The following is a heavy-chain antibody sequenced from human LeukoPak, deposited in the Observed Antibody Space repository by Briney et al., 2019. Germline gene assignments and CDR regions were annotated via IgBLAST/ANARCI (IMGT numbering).Heavy chain of an antibody. CDR3: AKGVYNWNDGFDY. J-gene: IGHJ4*02. CDR2: ISSSSTI. Sequence: GGSLRLSCAASGFTFSSYSMNWVRQAPGKGLEWVSYISSSSTIYYADSVKGRFTISRDNAKNSLYLQMNSLRAEDTAVYYCAKGVYNWNDGFDYWGQGTLVTVSS. D-gene: IGHD1-1*01. CDR1: GFTFSSYS. V-gene: IGHV3-48*04.